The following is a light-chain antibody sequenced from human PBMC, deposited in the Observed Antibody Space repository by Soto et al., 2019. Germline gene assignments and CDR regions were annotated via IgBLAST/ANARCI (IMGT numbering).Light chain of an antibody. Sequence: QSVLTQSPSASASLGASVKLTCTLSSGHSNYAIAWHQQQSEKGPRYLMKLNSDGSHSKGDGIPDRFSGSSSGAERYLTIPSLQSEEGAADYGQTWGAGIVVFGGGTELTVL. J-gene: IGLJ2*01. CDR1: SGHSNYA. CDR3: QTWGAGIVV. CDR2: LNSDGSH. V-gene: IGLV4-69*01.